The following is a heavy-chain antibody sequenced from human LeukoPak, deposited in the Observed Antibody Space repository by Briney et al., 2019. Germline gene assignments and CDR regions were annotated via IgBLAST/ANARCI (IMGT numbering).Heavy chain of an antibody. J-gene: IGHJ5*02. CDR2: ISYDGSNK. CDR3: ASSGRSGWYRQNWFDP. V-gene: IGHV3-30*04. D-gene: IGHD6-19*01. CDR1: GFTFSSYA. Sequence: GGSLRLSCAASGFTFSSYAMHWVRQAPGKGLEWVAVISYDGSNKYYADSVKGRFTISRDNSKNTLYLQMNSLRAEDTAGYYCASSGRSGWYRQNWFDPWGQGTLVTVSS.